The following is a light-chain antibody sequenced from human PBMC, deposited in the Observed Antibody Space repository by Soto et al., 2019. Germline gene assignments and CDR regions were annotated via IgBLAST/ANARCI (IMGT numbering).Light chain of an antibody. CDR2: GAS. CDR3: QLYNNWPKYT. CDR1: QCVSSN. J-gene: IGKJ2*01. Sequence: DIVMTYHPAPLSLSPGERATLSCRASQCVSSNLAWYQLNPAQAPRLLIYGASTRATGIPARFCGGGSATEFNLTVSRLQCEDVAVYYCQLYNNWPKYTFGQGNQLAIK. V-gene: IGKV3-15*01.